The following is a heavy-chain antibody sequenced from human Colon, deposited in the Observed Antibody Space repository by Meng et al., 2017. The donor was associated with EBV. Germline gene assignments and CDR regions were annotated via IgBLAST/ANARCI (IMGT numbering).Heavy chain of an antibody. D-gene: IGHD2-15*01. J-gene: IGHJ4*02. CDR1: GFTFNNYA. V-gene: IGHV3-23*01. CDR3: AKGGSSCCFDC. CDR2: ISGTGGST. Sequence: LGFGGGLVQPWWSQRHSCAASGFTFNNYAMSWGRMSPGKGLEWVSSISGTGGSTYYADSVKCRFTISRDSSKNTLFLQMNSMRAEDTAVYYCAKGGSSCCFDCWGQGTLVTVSS.